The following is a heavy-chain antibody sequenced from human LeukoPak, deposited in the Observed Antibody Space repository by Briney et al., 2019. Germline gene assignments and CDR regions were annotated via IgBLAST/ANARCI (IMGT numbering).Heavy chain of an antibody. CDR1: GGSVSSGGYY. CDR2: IYDSGST. Sequence: PSETLSLTFTVSGGSVSSGGYYWSWIRQHPGEGLECIGYIYDSGSTYYNPSLKSRVNISVDTSKTQFSLNLSSVTAADTAVYYCARVFDSYYHFAYWGQGTLVTVSS. CDR3: ARVFDSYYHFAY. V-gene: IGHV4-31*03. J-gene: IGHJ4*02. D-gene: IGHD1-26*01.